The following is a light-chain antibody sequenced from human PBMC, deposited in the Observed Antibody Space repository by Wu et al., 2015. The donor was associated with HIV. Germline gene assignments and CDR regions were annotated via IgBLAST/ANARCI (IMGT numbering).Light chain of an antibody. CDR2: AAS. V-gene: IGKV1-27*01. CDR3: LKYHSDPWT. Sequence: DIQMTQSPSSLSASIGDRVTITCRASQDISNYLAWYQQKPGQSPRLLIYAASTLQRGVATRFRGGRSGTEFTLTINSLQPEDVATYYCLKYHSDPWTFGQGTKVEIK. J-gene: IGKJ1*01. CDR1: QDISNY.